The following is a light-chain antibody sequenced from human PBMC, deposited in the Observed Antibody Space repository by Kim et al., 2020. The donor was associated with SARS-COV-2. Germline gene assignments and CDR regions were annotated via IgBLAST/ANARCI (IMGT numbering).Light chain of an antibody. Sequence: PVKLTCTLGSGHSTYIIAWHQQQPGKAPRYLMKVEGSGRSNKGSGVPGRFSGSSSGADRYLTISNLQSEDEADYYCETWDSNTWVFGGGTQLTVL. CDR3: ETWDSNTWV. J-gene: IGLJ3*02. CDR2: VEGSGRS. V-gene: IGLV4-60*03. CDR1: SGHSTYI.